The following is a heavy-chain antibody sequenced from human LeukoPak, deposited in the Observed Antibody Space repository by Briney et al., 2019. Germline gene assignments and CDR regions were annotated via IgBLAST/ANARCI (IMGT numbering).Heavy chain of an antibody. CDR2: INHSGST. Sequence: SETLSLTCAVYGGSFSGYYWSWIRQPPGKGLERIGEINHSGSTNYNPSLKSRVTISVDTSKNQFSLKLSSVTAADTAMYYCARPFTMVPWWGQGTLVTVSS. D-gene: IGHD3-10*01. CDR3: ARPFTMVPW. V-gene: IGHV4-34*01. J-gene: IGHJ4*02. CDR1: GGSFSGYY.